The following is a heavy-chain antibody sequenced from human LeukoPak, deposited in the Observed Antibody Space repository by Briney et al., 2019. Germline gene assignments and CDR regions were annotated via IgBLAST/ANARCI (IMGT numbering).Heavy chain of an antibody. CDR2: IKQDGSEK. Sequence: GGSLRLSCAASGFTFSSYWMSWVRQAPGKGLEWVANIKQDGSEKYYVDSVKGRFTISRDNAKNSLYLQMNSLRAEDTAVYYCARGGSSSWPLGFDPWGQGTLVTVSS. J-gene: IGHJ5*02. D-gene: IGHD6-13*01. V-gene: IGHV3-7*01. CDR3: ARGGSSSWPLGFDP. CDR1: GFTFSSYW.